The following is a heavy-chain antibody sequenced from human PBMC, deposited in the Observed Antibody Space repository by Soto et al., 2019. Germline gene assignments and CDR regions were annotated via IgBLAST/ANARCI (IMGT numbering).Heavy chain of an antibody. CDR1: GYTFTSYY. V-gene: IGHV1-46*01. CDR3: VRRGRTSNGDWFDL. Sequence: ASVKVSCKASGYTFTSYYIHWVRQAPGQGLKWMGIINPSGGTTSYYNPSLTSPVTISIDTSKNQFSLSLRSVTAADTAVYFCVRRGRTSNGDWFDLWGQGILVTVSS. J-gene: IGHJ5*02. D-gene: IGHD3-3*02. CDR2: INPSGGTT.